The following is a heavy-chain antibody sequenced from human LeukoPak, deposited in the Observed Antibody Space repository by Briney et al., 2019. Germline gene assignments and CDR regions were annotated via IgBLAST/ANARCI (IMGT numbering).Heavy chain of an antibody. Sequence: GGSLRLSCAASGFTFSSYAMSWVRQAPGKGLEWVSAISGSGGSTYYADSVKGRFTISRVNSKNTLYLQMNSLRAEDTAVYYCAKFRRDATYYFDYWGQGTLVTVSS. J-gene: IGHJ4*02. CDR1: GFTFSSYA. V-gene: IGHV3-23*01. CDR3: AKFRRDATYYFDY. CDR2: ISGSGGST. D-gene: IGHD2-15*01.